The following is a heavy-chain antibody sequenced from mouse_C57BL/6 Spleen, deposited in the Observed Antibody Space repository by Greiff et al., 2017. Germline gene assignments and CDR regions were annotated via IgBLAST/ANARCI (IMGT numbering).Heavy chain of an antibody. Sequence: EVKLVESGGDLVKPGGSLKLSCAASGFTFSSYGMSWVRQTPDKRLEWVATISSGGSYTYYPDSVKGRFTISRDDAKNTLYLQMSSLKSEEAAMYYCGRRGYDDDGDYFDYWGKGTTLTVSS. CDR2: ISSGGSYT. CDR3: GRRGYDDDGDYFDY. V-gene: IGHV5-6*01. D-gene: IGHD2-4*01. J-gene: IGHJ2*01. CDR1: GFTFSSYG.